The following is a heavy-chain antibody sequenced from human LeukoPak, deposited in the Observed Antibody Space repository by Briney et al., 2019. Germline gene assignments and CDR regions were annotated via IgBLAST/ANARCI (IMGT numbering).Heavy chain of an antibody. J-gene: IGHJ4*02. CDR1: GFTFDDYA. V-gene: IGHV3-9*01. CDR3: AKRHSSGPFDY. CDR2: ISWNSGSI. D-gene: IGHD3-22*01. Sequence: PGGSLRLSCSASGFTFDDYAMHWVRQAPGKGLEWVSGISWNSGSIGYADSMKGRFTISRDNAKNSLYLQMNSLRAEDTALYYCAKRHSSGPFDYWGQGTLVTVSS.